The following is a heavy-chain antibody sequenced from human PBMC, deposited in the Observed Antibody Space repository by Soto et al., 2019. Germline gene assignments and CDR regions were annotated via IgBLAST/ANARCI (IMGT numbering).Heavy chain of an antibody. V-gene: IGHV1-69*06. J-gene: IGHJ3*02. CDR3: AAVAAPPDAFDI. CDR2: IIPIFGTA. D-gene: IGHD6-19*01. CDR1: GGTFSSYD. Sequence: GASVKVACKASGGTFSSYDISWVRQAPGQGLEWMGGIIPIFGTANYAQKFQGRVTITADKSTSTAYMELSSLRSEDTAVYYCAAVAAPPDAFDIWGQGTMVTVSS.